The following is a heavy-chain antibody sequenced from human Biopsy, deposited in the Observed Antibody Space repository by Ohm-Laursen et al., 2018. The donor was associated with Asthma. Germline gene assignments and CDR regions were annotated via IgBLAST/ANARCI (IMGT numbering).Heavy chain of an antibody. V-gene: IGHV4-34*01. CDR3: ARGPQWYGLDV. D-gene: IGHD6-19*01. J-gene: IGHJ6*02. CDR1: GPSLGNFY. Sequence: SETLSLTCSVFGPSLGNFYWSWVRQSPEQGLEWLGESNRRGSPIINLSLKSRVTMSMDTSKNHFSLKLSSVTSADTALYFCARGPQWYGLDVWGPGTTVTVSS. CDR2: SNRRGSP.